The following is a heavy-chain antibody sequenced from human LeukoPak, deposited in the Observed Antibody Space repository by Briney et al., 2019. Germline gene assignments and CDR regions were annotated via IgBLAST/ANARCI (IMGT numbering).Heavy chain of an antibody. V-gene: IGHV3-9*01. D-gene: IGHD6-19*01. J-gene: IGHJ4*02. CDR1: GFTFDDYA. CDR2: ISWNSGSI. CDR3: AKAPLYSSGSIDY. Sequence: PGGSLRLSCAASGFTFDDYAMHWVRQAPGKGLEWVSGISWNSGSIGHADSVKGRFTISRDNAKNSLYLQMNSLRAEDTALCYCAKAPLYSSGSIDYWGQGTLVTVSS.